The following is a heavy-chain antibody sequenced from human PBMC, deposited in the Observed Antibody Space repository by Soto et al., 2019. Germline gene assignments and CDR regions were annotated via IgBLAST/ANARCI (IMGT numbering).Heavy chain of an antibody. CDR3: ARLLGYCISTSCLNWFDP. Sequence: SETLSLTCAVYGGSFSGYYWTWIRQPPGKGLEWIGEINHSGSTNYNPSLKSRVTISVDRSKNQFSLKLSSVTAADTAVYYCARLLGYCISTSCLNWFDPWGQGTLVTVSS. CDR1: GGSFSGYY. V-gene: IGHV4-34*01. D-gene: IGHD2-2*01. CDR2: INHSGST. J-gene: IGHJ5*02.